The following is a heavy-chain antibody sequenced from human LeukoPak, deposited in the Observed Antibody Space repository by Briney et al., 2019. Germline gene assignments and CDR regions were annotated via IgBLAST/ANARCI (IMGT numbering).Heavy chain of an antibody. Sequence: GGSLRLSCAASGFTLRTYWMQWVREAPGQGLVWVSRIKYDETVTNYADSVKGRFTISRDNAKNTLYLQMNSLRAEDTAVYYCVRVDCSSTTCYISRRGWDKYWFDPWGQGTLVTVSS. CDR3: VRVDCSSTTCYISRRGWDKYWFDP. CDR1: GFTLRTYW. D-gene: IGHD2-2*01. CDR2: IKYDETVT. V-gene: IGHV3-74*01. J-gene: IGHJ5*02.